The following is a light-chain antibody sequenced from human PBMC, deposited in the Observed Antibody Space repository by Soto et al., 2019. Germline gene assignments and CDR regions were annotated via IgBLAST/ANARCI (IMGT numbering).Light chain of an antibody. V-gene: IGKV3-15*01. CDR3: QQYNTWPPILT. CDR1: QSVSSH. CDR2: GAS. Sequence: EVVRTQSPATLSVSPGERATLSCRASQSVSSHLAWYQQKPGLAPRLLIYGASTRATGVPARYSDSGSGTEITLPISRLQCEDFVVKYCQQYNTWPPILTFGPGTKVDIK. J-gene: IGKJ3*01.